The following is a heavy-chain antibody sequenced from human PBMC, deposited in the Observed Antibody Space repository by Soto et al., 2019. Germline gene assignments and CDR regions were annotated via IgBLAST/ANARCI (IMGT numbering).Heavy chain of an antibody. D-gene: IGHD2-8*01. V-gene: IGHV3-74*01. CDR3: AREGMGVSNWFDP. J-gene: IGHJ5*02. Sequence: LRLSCAASGFTFSSYWMHWVRQAPGKGLVWVSRMNTDGSDTYYADSVKGRFTISRDNARNTVYLQMNSPRVEDTAVYYCAREGMGVSNWFDPRGQGTLVTVSS. CDR2: MNTDGSDT. CDR1: GFTFSSYW.